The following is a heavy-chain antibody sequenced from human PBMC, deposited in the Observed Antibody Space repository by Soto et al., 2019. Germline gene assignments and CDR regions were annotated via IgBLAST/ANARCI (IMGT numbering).Heavy chain of an antibody. CDR3: AKDGNYGDYVVVSGAFDI. D-gene: IGHD4-17*01. Sequence: EVQLLESGGGLVQPGGSLRLSCAASGFTFSSYAMSWVRQAPGKGLEWVSAISGSGGSTYYADSVKGRFTISRDNSKNTLYLQMNSLRAEDTAVYYCAKDGNYGDYVVVSGAFDIWGQGTMVTVSS. J-gene: IGHJ3*02. CDR2: ISGSGGST. CDR1: GFTFSSYA. V-gene: IGHV3-23*01.